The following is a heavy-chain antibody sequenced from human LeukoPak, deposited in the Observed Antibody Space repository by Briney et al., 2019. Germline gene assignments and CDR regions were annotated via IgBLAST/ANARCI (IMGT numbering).Heavy chain of an antibody. D-gene: IGHD4-17*01. CDR2: ISGGGGTT. V-gene: IGHV3-23*01. CDR1: GFTFSIYV. J-gene: IGHJ4*02. CDR3: VKGATVTTRPNFDY. Sequence: GGSLRLSCAASGFTFSIYVMTWVREAPGQGLEWVSVISGGGGTTYYGDSVKGRFTISRDNSKNTLFLQMNSLRVEDTATYYCVKGATVTTRPNFDYWGQGTVVTVSS.